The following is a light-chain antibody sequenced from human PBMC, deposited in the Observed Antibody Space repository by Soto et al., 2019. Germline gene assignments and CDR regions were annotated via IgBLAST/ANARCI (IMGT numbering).Light chain of an antibody. CDR2: GAA. V-gene: IGKV3-15*01. CDR3: QQYNNWPPT. Sequence: ETVMTQSPATLSVSPGERATLSCRASQSVTSNLNWYQQKPGQPPRLLIYGAAARVVGIPTRFSGSGSGTKFTITISSLESEDFAVYYCQQYNNWPPTFGPGTRLDI. CDR1: QSVTSN. J-gene: IGKJ5*01.